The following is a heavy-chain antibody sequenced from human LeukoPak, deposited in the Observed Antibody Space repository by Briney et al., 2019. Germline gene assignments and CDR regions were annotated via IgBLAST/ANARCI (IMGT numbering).Heavy chain of an antibody. D-gene: IGHD3-22*01. CDR1: GGSISSVSYY. J-gene: IGHJ3*02. CDR2: IYSSGST. CDR3: AKSGGPDYYDSSAFDI. V-gene: IGHV4-61*02. Sequence: SETLSLTCTVSGGSISSVSYYWNWIRQPAGKGLEWIGRIYSSGSTHYNPSLKSRVTISLDTSKNQFSLKLSSVTAADTAVFYCAKSGGPDYYDSSAFDIWGQGTMVTVSS.